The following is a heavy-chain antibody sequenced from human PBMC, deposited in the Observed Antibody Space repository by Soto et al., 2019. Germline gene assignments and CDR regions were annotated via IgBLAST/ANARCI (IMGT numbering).Heavy chain of an antibody. J-gene: IGHJ4*02. V-gene: IGHV4-4*02. CDR3: ARDQGSHPGD. CDR1: GLSISSDTW. Sequence: QVQLQESGPGLVRPSGTVSLTCAVSGLSISSDTWWSWVRQPPGKGLEWIGEIHHSGSTNYNPSLKSRVPMSVVPSKDLFSLTLNSVTAADTAFYYCARDQGSHPGDWGQGTLVSVSS. D-gene: IGHD6-13*01. CDR2: IHHSGST.